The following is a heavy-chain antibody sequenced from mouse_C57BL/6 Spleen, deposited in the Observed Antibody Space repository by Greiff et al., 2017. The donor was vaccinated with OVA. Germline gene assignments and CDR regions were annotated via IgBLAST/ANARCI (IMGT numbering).Heavy chain of an antibody. J-gene: IGHJ3*01. Sequence: QVHVKQSGAELVRPGTSVKMSCKASGYTFTNYWIGWAKQRPGHGLEWIGEIYPGGGYTNYNQKFKGKATLTADKSSSTAYMQFSSLTSEDSAIYYCARDYGSSGAWFAYWGQGTLVTVSA. CDR3: ARDYGSSGAWFAY. V-gene: IGHV1-63*01. D-gene: IGHD1-1*01. CDR1: GYTFTNYW. CDR2: IYPGGGYT.